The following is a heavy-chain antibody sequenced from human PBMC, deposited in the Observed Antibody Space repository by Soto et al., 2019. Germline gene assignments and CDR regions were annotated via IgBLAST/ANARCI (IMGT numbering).Heavy chain of an antibody. Sequence: LRLSCAASGFTFSSYEMNWVRQAPGKGLEWVSYISGSGSTIYYADSVKGRFTISRDNAKNSLYLQMNSLRAEDTAVYYCARDLPGEDFWSGYYPKPIFDYWGQGTLVTVSS. V-gene: IGHV3-48*03. D-gene: IGHD3-3*01. CDR2: ISGSGSTI. CDR3: ARDLPGEDFWSGYYPKPIFDY. CDR1: GFTFSSYE. J-gene: IGHJ4*02.